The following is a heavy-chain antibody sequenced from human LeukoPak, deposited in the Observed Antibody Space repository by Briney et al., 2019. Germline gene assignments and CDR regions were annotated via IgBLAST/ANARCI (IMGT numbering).Heavy chain of an antibody. CDR1: GFTVSSNY. V-gene: IGHV3-53*01. CDR2: IYSGGNT. CDR3: ARESGAGRVGEHYFDY. J-gene: IGHJ4*02. Sequence: GGSLRLSCAPSGFTVSSNYMRWVRQAPGRGREWVSVIYSGGNTDYADSVKGRFTISRDNSKNTLYLQMNSLTAEDTAVYYCARESGAGRVGEHYFDYWGQGTLVTVSS. D-gene: IGHD3-10*01.